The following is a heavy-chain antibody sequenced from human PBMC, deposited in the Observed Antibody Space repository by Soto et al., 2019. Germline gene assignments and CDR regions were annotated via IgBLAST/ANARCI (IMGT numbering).Heavy chain of an antibody. CDR1: GYTFTGSY. J-gene: IGHJ4*02. CDR2: INPTGGIT. Sequence: WASVKVSCKAFGYTFTGSYIHWMRQAPGQGLEWMGIINPTGGITNYAQKFQGRVVMTSDTSTSTVYVELSSLTSEDTATYYCARLYGCHNTIPFWLGSFDYWGQGTLVTVSS. V-gene: IGHV1-46*01. CDR3: ARLYGCHNTIPFWLGSFDY. D-gene: IGHD3-3*01.